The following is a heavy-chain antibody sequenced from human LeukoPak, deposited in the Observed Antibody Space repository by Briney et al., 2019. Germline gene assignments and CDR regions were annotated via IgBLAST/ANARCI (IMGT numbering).Heavy chain of an antibody. V-gene: IGHV3-7*03. J-gene: IGHJ6*02. D-gene: IGHD3-16*01. CDR1: GFTFSSYW. Sequence: GGFLRLSCAASGFTFSSYWMNWARQAPGKGLEWVASINHNGNVNYYVDSVKGRFTISRDNAKNSLYLQMSNLRAEDTAVYFCARGGGLDVWGQGATVTVSS. CDR3: ARGGGLDV. CDR2: INHNGNVN.